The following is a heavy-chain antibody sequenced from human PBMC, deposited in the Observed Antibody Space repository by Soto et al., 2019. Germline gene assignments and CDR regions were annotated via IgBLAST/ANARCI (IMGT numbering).Heavy chain of an antibody. CDR2: TRNKANSYTT. Sequence: EVQLVESGGGLVQPGGSLRLSCAASGFTFSDHYMDWVRQAPGKGLEWVGRTRNKANSYTTKYAASVEGRFTISRDDTKNSLYLQMNSVKTEDRAVYYCARGGEYYESRGNDYWGQGTLVTVSS. J-gene: IGHJ4*02. CDR3: ARGGEYYESRGNDY. D-gene: IGHD3-22*01. V-gene: IGHV3-72*01. CDR1: GFTFSDHY.